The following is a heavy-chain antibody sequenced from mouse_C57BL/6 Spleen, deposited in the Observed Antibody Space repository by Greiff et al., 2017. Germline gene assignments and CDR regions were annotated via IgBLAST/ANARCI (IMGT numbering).Heavy chain of an antibody. CDR2: ISSGGDYI. J-gene: IGHJ1*03. V-gene: IGHV5-9-1*02. CDR3: TRGLRDWYFDV. D-gene: IGHD1-1*01. CDR1: GFTFSSYA. Sequence: DVQLQESGEGLVKPGGSLKLSCAASGFTFSSYAMSWVRQTPEKRLEWVAYISSGGDYIYYADTVKGRFTISRDNARNTLYLQMSSLKSEDTAMYYCTRGLRDWYFDVWGTGTTVTVSS.